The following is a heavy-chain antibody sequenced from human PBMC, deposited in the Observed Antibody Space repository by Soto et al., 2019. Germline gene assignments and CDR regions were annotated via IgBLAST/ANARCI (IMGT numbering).Heavy chain of an antibody. V-gene: IGHV5-51*01. D-gene: IGHD3-3*01. CDR1: VYSFTSHW. CDR3: AITRVAHAIDI. CDR2: IYPGDSDT. Sequence: PSEAMKISCKGSVYSFTSHWIGWVRQMPGKGLECMGIIYPGDSDTRYTPSFQGHVTISVDKSTTTAYLQWSSLKASDTAMYYCAITRVAHAIDIRGQAILVTVS. J-gene: IGHJ3*02.